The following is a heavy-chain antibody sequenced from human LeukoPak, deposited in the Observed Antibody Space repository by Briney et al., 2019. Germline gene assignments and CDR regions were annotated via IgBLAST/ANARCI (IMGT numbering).Heavy chain of an antibody. J-gene: IGHJ6*03. CDR3: ARGSVQLWLRDTYYYMDV. CDR2: INWNGRIT. CDR1: GFTFDDYA. D-gene: IGHD5-18*01. Sequence: GESLRLSCAASGFTFDDYAMNWVRQVPGRGLEWVSGINWNGRITEYADSVKGRFTISRQNTKNSLYLYMNNLGGEDTALYFCARGSVQLWLRDTYYYMDVWGKGTTVTVSS. V-gene: IGHV3-20*04.